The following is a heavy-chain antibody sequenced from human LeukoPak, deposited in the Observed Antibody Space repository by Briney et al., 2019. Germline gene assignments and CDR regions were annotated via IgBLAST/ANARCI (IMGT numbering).Heavy chain of an antibody. CDR1: GFTVSSNY. J-gene: IGHJ4*02. Sequence: PGGCLRLFCAASGFTVSSNYMSWVRQAPGQGLEWDSVIHSGGSTYYADSVKGRFTISRDNSKNTLYLQMNSMRTEDTAVYYCARAGLDSSGQHPHDYWGQGTLVTVSS. D-gene: IGHD3-22*01. CDR2: IHSGGST. V-gene: IGHV3-66*02. CDR3: ARAGLDSSGQHPHDY.